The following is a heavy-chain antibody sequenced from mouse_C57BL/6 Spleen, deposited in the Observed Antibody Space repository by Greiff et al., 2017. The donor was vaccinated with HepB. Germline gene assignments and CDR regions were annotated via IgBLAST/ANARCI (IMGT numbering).Heavy chain of an antibody. J-gene: IGHJ4*01. CDR3: TRVTTVVDYYAMDY. Sequence: EVKLVESGEGLVKPGGSLKLSCAASGFTFSSYAMSWVRQTPEKRLEWVAYISSGGDYIYYADTVKGRFTISRDNARNTLYLQMSSLKSEDTAMYYCTRVTTVVDYYAMDYWGQGTSVTVSS. V-gene: IGHV5-9-1*02. CDR1: GFTFSSYA. CDR2: ISSGGDYI. D-gene: IGHD1-1*01.